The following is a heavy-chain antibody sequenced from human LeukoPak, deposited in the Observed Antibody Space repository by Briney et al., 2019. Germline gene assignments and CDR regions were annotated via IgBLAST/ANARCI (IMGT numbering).Heavy chain of an antibody. CDR3: AKDAEIGRWLVRGLYDY. CDR1: GFTFSSYA. CDR2: ISYDGSNK. Sequence: GRSLRLSCAASGFTFSSYAMHWVRQAPGKGLEWVAVISYDGSNKYYADSVKGRFTISRDNSKNTLYLQMNSLRAEDTAVYYCAKDAEIGRWLVRGLYDYWGQGTLVTVSS. D-gene: IGHD6-19*01. V-gene: IGHV3-30*04. J-gene: IGHJ4*02.